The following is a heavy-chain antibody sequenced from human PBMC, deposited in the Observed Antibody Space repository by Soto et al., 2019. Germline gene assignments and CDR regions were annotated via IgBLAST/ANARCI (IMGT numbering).Heavy chain of an antibody. V-gene: IGHV3-9*01. CDR1: GFKFDDYA. Sequence: EVQLVESGGNLARPGESLRLSCAASGFKFDDYAFHWVRQAPGKGPEWVSGINWNGAYSGYADSVKGRFTISRDNAGNSVYLPTDSLRPEDTALYYCARVHSSGWYVEPYDAWCQGTMVTVSS. CDR3: ARVHSSGWYVEPYDA. D-gene: IGHD6-19*01. CDR2: INWNGAYS. J-gene: IGHJ3*01.